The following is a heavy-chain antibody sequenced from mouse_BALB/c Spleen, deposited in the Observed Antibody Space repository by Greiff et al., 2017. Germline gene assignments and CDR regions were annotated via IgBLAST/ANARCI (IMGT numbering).Heavy chain of an antibody. V-gene: IGHV1S81*02. CDR2: INPSNGRT. J-gene: IGHJ2*01. CDR1: GYTFTSYW. CDR3: ARGAPITTVDY. D-gene: IGHD1-1*01. Sequence: QVQLQQSGAELVKPGASVKLSCKASGYTFTSYWMHWVKQRPGQGLEWIGEINPSNGRTNYNEKFKSKATLTVDKSSSTAYMQLSSLTSEDSAVYYCARGAPITTVDYWGQGTTLTVSS.